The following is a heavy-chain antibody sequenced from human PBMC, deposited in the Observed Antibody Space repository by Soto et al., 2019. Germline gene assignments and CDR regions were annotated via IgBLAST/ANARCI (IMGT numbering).Heavy chain of an antibody. Sequence: SETLSLTCTVSGGSISSYYWSWIRQPPGKGLEWIGYIYCSGSTNYNPSLKSRVTISVDTSKNQFSLKLSSVTAADTAVYYCAGSLINYDFWSGYYYYGMDVWGQGTTVTVSS. D-gene: IGHD3-3*01. V-gene: IGHV4-59*01. CDR3: AGSLINYDFWSGYYYYGMDV. CDR1: GGSISSYY. J-gene: IGHJ6*02. CDR2: IYCSGST.